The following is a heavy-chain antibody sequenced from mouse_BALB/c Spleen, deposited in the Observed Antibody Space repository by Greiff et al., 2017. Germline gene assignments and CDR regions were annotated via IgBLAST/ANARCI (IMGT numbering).Heavy chain of an antibody. J-gene: IGHJ4*01. CDR3: ARSGYGNYVRAMDY. CDR1: GFTFSSFG. CDR2: ISSGSSTI. V-gene: IGHV5-17*02. Sequence: EVQLVESGGGLVQPGGSRKLSCAASGFTFSSFGMHWVRQAPEKGLEWVAYISSGSSTIYYADTVKGRFTISRDNPKNTLFLQMTSLRSEDTAMYYCARSGYGNYVRAMDYWGQGTSVTVSS. D-gene: IGHD2-1*01.